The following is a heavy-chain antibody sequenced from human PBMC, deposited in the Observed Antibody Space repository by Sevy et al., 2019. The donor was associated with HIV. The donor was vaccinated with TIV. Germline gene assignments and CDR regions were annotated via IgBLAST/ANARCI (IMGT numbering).Heavy chain of an antibody. CDR3: STDPISVLLGSDGMDV. CDR2: IKSRADGGTI. Sequence: GGSLRLSCAASGFTFTYAWMTWVRQAPGKGLEWLGRIKSRADGGTIDYAASVKGRFRISRDDSKNTLYLQMNSLKTEDTGVYYCSTDPISVLLGSDGMDVWGQGTSVTVSS. CDR1: GFTFTYAW. V-gene: IGHV3-15*01. D-gene: IGHD2-8*02. J-gene: IGHJ6*02.